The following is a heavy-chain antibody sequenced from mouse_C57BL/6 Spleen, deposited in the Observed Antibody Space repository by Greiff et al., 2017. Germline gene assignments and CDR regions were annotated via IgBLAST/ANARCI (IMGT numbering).Heavy chain of an antibody. V-gene: IGHV1-81*01. Sequence: QVHVKQSGAELARPGASVKLSCKASGYTFTSYGISWVKQRTGQGLEWIGEIYPRSGNTYYNEKFKGKATLTADKSSSTAYMELRSLTSEDSAVYFCARDGPFAYWGQGTLVTVSA. D-gene: IGHD2-3*01. CDR2: IYPRSGNT. CDR1: GYTFTSYG. J-gene: IGHJ3*01. CDR3: ARDGPFAY.